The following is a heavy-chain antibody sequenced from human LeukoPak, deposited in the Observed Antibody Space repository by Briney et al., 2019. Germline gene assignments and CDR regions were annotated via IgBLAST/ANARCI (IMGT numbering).Heavy chain of an antibody. CDR2: ISPSRAYI. J-gene: IGHJ4*02. CDR1: GFTFSSYW. CDR3: ARGRGCSSMSCYPDY. D-gene: IGHD2-2*01. V-gene: IGHV3-21*01. Sequence: GGSLRLSCAASGFTFSSYWMSWVRQAPGKGLEWVSSISPSRAYIYYADSVKGRFTISRDNAKNSLYLQMNSLRAEDTAVYYCARGRGCSSMSCYPDYWGQGALVTVSS.